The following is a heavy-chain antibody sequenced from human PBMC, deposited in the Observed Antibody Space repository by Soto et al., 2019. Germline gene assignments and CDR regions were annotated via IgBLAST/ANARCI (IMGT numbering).Heavy chain of an antibody. Sequence: QVQLVQSGAEEKKPGASVKVSCKASGYTFTSYAMHWVRQPPGQRLEWMGWINPGNGNTKYSQKFQGRVTITRDTSASTAYMELSSLRSEDTAVYYFATGIAPYHFDYWGQGTLVTVSS. J-gene: IGHJ4*02. CDR3: ATGIAPYHFDY. CDR2: INPGNGNT. CDR1: GYTFTSYA. V-gene: IGHV1-3*05. D-gene: IGHD6-13*01.